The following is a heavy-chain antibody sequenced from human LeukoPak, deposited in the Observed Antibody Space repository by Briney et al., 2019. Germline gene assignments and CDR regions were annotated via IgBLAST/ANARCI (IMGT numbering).Heavy chain of an antibody. V-gene: IGHV1-69*01. CDR3: ARLPDRAYCGGDCYPIWFDP. CDR2: IIPIFGTA. J-gene: IGHJ5*02. D-gene: IGHD2-21*02. CDR1: GDTFSSYA. Sequence: SVKVSCKASGDTFSSYAISWVRQAPGQGLEWMGGIIPIFGTANYAQKFQGRVTITADESTSTAYMELSSLRSEDTAVYYCARLPDRAYCGGDCYPIWFDPWGQGTLVTVSS.